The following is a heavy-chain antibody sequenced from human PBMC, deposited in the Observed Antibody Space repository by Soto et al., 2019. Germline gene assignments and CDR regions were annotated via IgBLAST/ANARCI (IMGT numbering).Heavy chain of an antibody. D-gene: IGHD5-18*01. CDR2: ISSSSSTI. CDR3: ATLAGYSYGCAFEY. J-gene: IGHJ4*02. V-gene: IGHV3-48*01. CDR1: GFTVSRYS. Sequence: EVHLVESGGGWVQPGGSLRLSCAASGFTVSRYSMTWVLQAPVKWLERVSYISSSSSTIYYADSLKGRFTHSRDNATNSLYRQMNRLRVEDTAVYYCATLAGYSYGCAFEYWGQGTLVTV.